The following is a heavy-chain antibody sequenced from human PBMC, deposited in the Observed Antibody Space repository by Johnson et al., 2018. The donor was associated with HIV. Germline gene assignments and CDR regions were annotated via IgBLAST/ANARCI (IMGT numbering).Heavy chain of an antibody. J-gene: IGHJ3*01. D-gene: IGHD3-22*01. CDR1: GFTFSSYG. V-gene: IGHV3-33*08. CDR3: ARGVSSGYYSNAFDV. CDR2: IWYDGNNK. Sequence: QVQLVESGGGLVKPGGSLRLSCAASGFTFSSYGMHWVRQAPGKGLEWVAVIWYDGNNKYYADSVKGRFTISRDNSKNTLYLQMNSLRAEDTALYYCARGVSSGYYSNAFDVWGQGTMATVSS.